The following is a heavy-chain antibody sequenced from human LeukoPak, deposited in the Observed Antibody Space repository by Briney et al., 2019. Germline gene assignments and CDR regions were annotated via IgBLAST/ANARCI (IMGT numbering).Heavy chain of an antibody. Sequence: SETLSLTCTVSGGSISSYYWSWIRQPPGKGLEWIGYIYYSGSTNYNPSLKSRVTMSVDTSKNQFSLKLSSVTAADTAVYYCARDLMITFGGVIPLDYWGQGTLVTVSS. J-gene: IGHJ4*02. CDR2: IYYSGST. CDR1: GGSISSYY. CDR3: ARDLMITFGGVIPLDY. V-gene: IGHV4-59*12. D-gene: IGHD3-16*01.